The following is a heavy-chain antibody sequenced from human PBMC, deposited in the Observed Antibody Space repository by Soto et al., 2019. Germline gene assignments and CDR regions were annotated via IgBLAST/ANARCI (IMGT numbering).Heavy chain of an antibody. Sequence: LSLTCAVYGGSFSGYYWSWIRQPPGKGLEWIGEINHSGSTNYNPSLKSRVTISVDTSKNQFSLKLSSVTAADTAVYYCARGWYSSGWFAYWGQGTLVTVSS. CDR3: ARGWYSSGWFAY. V-gene: IGHV4-34*01. CDR1: GGSFSGYY. CDR2: INHSGST. D-gene: IGHD6-19*01. J-gene: IGHJ5*01.